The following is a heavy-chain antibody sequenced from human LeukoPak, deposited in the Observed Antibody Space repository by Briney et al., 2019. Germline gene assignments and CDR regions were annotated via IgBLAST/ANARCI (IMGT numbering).Heavy chain of an antibody. D-gene: IGHD3-10*01. CDR1: GFSFSRYG. CDR2: IRYDESNK. CDR3: AKIGRFGEGDY. Sequence: GGSLRLSCAASGFSFSRYGMYWVRQAPGKGLEWVAFIRYDESNKYYADSVKGRFTISRDNSKKTLYLQMNSLRAEDTAVYYCAKIGRFGEGDYWGQGALVTVSS. V-gene: IGHV3-30*02. J-gene: IGHJ4*02.